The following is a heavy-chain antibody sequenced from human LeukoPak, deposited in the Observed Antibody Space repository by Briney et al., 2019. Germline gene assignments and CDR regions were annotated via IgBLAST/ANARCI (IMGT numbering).Heavy chain of an antibody. V-gene: IGHV3-64*01. J-gene: IGHJ5*02. CDR2: ISSNGGST. Sequence: GGSLRLSCAASRISDYMIWVRQAPGKGLEYVSAISSNGGSTYYANSVKGRFTISRDNSKNTLYLQMGSLRAEDMAVYYCARNGIAAAGTPVFWFDPWGQGTLVTVSS. CDR1: RISDY. D-gene: IGHD6-13*01. CDR3: ARNGIAAAGTPVFWFDP.